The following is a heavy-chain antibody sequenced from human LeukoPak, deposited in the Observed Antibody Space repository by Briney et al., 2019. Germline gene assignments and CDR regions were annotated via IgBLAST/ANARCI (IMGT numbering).Heavy chain of an antibody. CDR1: GFTFSNYA. CDR2: ISGSGGST. V-gene: IGHV3-23*01. CDR3: AKDSGYSYGLADY. D-gene: IGHD5-18*01. J-gene: IGHJ4*02. Sequence: GGSLRLSCAASGFTFSNYAMSWVRQAPGKGLEWVSAISGSGGSTYYADSVKGRFTISRDNSKNTLYLQMNSLRAEDTAVYYCAKDSGYSYGLADYWGQGTLVTVSS.